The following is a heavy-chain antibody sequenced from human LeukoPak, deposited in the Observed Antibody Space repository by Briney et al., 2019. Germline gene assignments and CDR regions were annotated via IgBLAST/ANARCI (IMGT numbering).Heavy chain of an antibody. V-gene: IGHV3-23*01. D-gene: IGHD3-10*01. J-gene: IGHJ4*02. Sequence: GGSLRLSCAVSGLTFNNYAMSWVRQAPGKGLEWVSGISGRGASKYYADSVKGRFTISRDNSKNTLYLQMNSLRAEDTAVYYCAKAPYRSGSYNPFDYWGQGTLVTVPS. CDR2: ISGRGASK. CDR1: GLTFNNYA. CDR3: AKAPYRSGSYNPFDY.